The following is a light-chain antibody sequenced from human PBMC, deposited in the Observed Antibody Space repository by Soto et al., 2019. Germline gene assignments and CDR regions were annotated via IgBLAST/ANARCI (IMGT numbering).Light chain of an antibody. CDR2: EVS. Sequence: DIRMTQSPATLSASVGDRVTITCRASQTIGGWLAWYQQKPGKAPKLLISEVSSLESAVPPRFSGSGSGAEFTLIISSLQPADFATYYCQQYDSYPYTFGQGTKLEI. CDR3: QQYDSYPYT. V-gene: IGKV1-5*01. CDR1: QTIGGW. J-gene: IGKJ2*01.